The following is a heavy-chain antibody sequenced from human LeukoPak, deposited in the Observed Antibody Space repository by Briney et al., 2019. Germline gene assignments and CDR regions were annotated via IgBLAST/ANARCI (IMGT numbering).Heavy chain of an antibody. J-gene: IGHJ3*02. CDR2: ISYDGSNK. CDR3: ASYYGSAESGALDI. D-gene: IGHD3-10*01. V-gene: IGHV3-30*03. Sequence: GRSLRLSCAASGFTFSSYGMHWVRQAPGKGLEWVAVISYDGSNKYYPDSVKGRFTISRDNSKNTLYLQMNSLRAEDTAVYYCASYYGSAESGALDIWGQGTMVTVSS. CDR1: GFTFSSYG.